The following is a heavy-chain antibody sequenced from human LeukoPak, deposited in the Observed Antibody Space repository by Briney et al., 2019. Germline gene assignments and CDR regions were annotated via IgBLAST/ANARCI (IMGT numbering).Heavy chain of an antibody. CDR3: ARVEIGPSGNVIDY. D-gene: IGHD3/OR15-3a*01. Sequence: PSETLSLTCTVSGGSISSYYWSWIRQPSGKGLEWIGEISHSGSTNYDPSLKSRVTVSLDPSKSQFSLKLSSVTAADTAVYYCARVEIGPSGNVIDYWGQGTLVTVSS. V-gene: IGHV4-34*01. CDR2: ISHSGST. J-gene: IGHJ4*02. CDR1: GGSISSYY.